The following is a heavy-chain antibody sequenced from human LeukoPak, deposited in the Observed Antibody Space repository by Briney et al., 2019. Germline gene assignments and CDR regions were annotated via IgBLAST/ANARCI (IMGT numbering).Heavy chain of an antibody. CDR2: IYTSGST. V-gene: IGHV4-4*07. CDR3: ARAVNNWNDCWFDY. CDR1: GVSISSYY. J-gene: IGHJ4*02. D-gene: IGHD1-1*01. Sequence: SETLSLTCTVSGVSISSYYWGWIRQPAGKGLEWIGRIYTSGSTNYNPSLKSRVTISVDKSKNQFSLKLSFVTAADTAVYYCARAVNNWNDCWFDYWGQGTLVTVSS.